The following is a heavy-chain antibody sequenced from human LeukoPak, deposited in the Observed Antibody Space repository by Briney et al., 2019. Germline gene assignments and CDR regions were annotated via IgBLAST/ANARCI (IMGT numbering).Heavy chain of an antibody. Sequence: PGGSLRLSCAASGFTFSSYSMNWVRQAPGKGLEWVSSISSSSYIYYADSVKGRFTISRDNAKNSLYLQMNSLRAKDTAVYYCARGSTYYDSSGQVPFDYWGQGTLVTVSS. CDR2: ISSSSYI. J-gene: IGHJ4*02. D-gene: IGHD3-22*01. V-gene: IGHV3-21*01. CDR3: ARGSTYYDSSGQVPFDY. CDR1: GFTFSSYS.